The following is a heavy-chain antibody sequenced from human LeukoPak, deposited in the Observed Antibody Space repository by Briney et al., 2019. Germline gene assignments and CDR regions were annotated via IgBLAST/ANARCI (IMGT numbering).Heavy chain of an antibody. J-gene: IGHJ4*02. V-gene: IGHV1-69*13. Sequence: SVTVSCKASGGTFRSYAISWVRQAPGQGLERMGGIIPIFGTANYAQKFQGRVTITADESTSTAYMGLSSLRSEDTAVYYCAWHDYYDSSGYYYWGQGTLVTVSS. CDR3: AWHDYYDSSGYYY. CDR2: IIPIFGTA. CDR1: GGTFRSYA. D-gene: IGHD3-22*01.